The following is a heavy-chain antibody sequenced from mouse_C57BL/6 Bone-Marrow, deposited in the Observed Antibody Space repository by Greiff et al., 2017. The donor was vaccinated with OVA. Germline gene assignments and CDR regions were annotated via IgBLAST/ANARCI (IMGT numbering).Heavy chain of an antibody. D-gene: IGHD1-1*01. CDR2: IYPGSGST. Sequence: VQLQQPGAELVKPGASVKMSCKASGYTFTSYWITWVKQRPGHGLEWIGDIYPGSGSTNYNEKFKSKATLTVDTSSSTAYMQLSSLTSEDSAVYYCARVHYYGSSYVDAMDYWGQGTSVTVSS. CDR3: ARVHYYGSSYVDAMDY. V-gene: IGHV1-55*01. CDR1: GYTFTSYW. J-gene: IGHJ4*01.